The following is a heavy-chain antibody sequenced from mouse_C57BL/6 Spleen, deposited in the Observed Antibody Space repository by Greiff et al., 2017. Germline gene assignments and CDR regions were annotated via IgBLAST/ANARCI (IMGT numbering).Heavy chain of an antibody. D-gene: IGHD2-4*01. CDR1: GFTFSSYT. Sequence: EVKVVESGGGLVKPGGSLKLSCAASGFTFSSYTMSWVRQTPEKRLEWVATISGGGGNTYYPESVKSRFTISRDNAMNPLDLQMSRLRSEDTALYYCARHHHYEYDGFAYWGQGTLVTVSA. CDR3: ARHHHYEYDGFAY. J-gene: IGHJ3*01. CDR2: ISGGGGNT. V-gene: IGHV5-9*01.